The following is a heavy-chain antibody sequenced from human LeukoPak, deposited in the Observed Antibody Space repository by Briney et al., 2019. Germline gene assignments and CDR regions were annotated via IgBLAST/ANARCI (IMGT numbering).Heavy chain of an antibody. J-gene: IGHJ4*02. CDR2: IYSGDST. D-gene: IGHD6-25*01. CDR1: GFTVGNNY. CDR3: AREGPYSSGTFRY. Sequence: GVSLRLSCAASGFTVGNNYMSWVRQAPGKGLEWVSVIYSGDSTYYADSVKGRFTISRDNSKNMVYLQMNSLRTEDTAVYYCAREGPYSSGTFRYWGQGTLVTVSS. V-gene: IGHV3-53*01.